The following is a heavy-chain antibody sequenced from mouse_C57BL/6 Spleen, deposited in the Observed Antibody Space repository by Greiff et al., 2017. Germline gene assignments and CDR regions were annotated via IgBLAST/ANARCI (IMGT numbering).Heavy chain of an antibody. D-gene: IGHD1-1*01. Sequence: LQQSGASVKISCKASGYAFSSYWMNWVKQRPGKGLAWIGQIYPGDGDTNYNGKFKGKATLTADKSSSTAYMQLSSLTSEDSAVYFCARGYYGRSYAGTDWGQGTTLTVSS. CDR2: IYPGDGDT. CDR3: ARGYYGRSYAGTD. V-gene: IGHV1-80*01. CDR1: GYAFSSYW. J-gene: IGHJ2*01.